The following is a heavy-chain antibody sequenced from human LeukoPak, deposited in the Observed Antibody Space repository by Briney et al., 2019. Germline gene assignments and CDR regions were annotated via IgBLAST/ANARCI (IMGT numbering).Heavy chain of an antibody. CDR3: ARARWLQSFDF. CDR2: INPTSGVT. Sequence: ASVKVSCKPSGYTFTAYYMHWVRQAPGQGLDWIGWINPTSGVTNYAQKFQGRVTMTRDTSISTAYMELSSLRSDDTAVYYCARARWLQSFDFWGQGTLVTVSS. V-gene: IGHV1-2*02. CDR1: GYTFTAYY. D-gene: IGHD5-24*01. J-gene: IGHJ4*02.